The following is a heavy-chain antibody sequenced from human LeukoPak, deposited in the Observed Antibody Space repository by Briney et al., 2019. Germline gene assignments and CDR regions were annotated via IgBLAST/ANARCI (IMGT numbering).Heavy chain of an antibody. J-gene: IGHJ5*02. CDR2: ISNSGGRT. Sequence: PGGSLRLSCAASGFTFSSYAMSWVRQAPGKGLEWVSSISNSGGRTFYTDSVKGRFTSSRNNSKSTFYLQMNNLRAEDTAVYYCARALESSTWGQGTLVTVSS. CDR3: ARALESST. D-gene: IGHD2-15*01. V-gene: IGHV3-23*01. CDR1: GFTFSSYA.